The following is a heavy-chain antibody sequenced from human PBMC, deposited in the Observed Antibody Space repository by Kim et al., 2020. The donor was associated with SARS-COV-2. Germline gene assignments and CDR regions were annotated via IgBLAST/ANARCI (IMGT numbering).Heavy chain of an antibody. V-gene: IGHV4-39*01. J-gene: IGHJ4*01. Sequence: SETLSLTCTVSGGSISSSSYYWGWIRQPPGKGLEWIGSIYYSGSTYYNPSLKSRVTISIDTSKNQFSLKLSSVTAADTAVYYCARQVESSGWYGGGLDY. CDR1: GGSISSSSYY. CDR3: ARQVESSGWYGGGLDY. D-gene: IGHD6-19*01. CDR2: IYYSGST.